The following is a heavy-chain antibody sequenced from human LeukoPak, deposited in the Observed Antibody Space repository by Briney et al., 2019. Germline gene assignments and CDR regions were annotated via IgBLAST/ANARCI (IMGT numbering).Heavy chain of an antibody. Sequence: PGGSLRLSCAASGFTFSSYWMSWVRQAPGKGLEWVANIKQDGSEKYYVDSVKGRFTISRDNAKNSLYLQMNSLRAEDTAVYYCAREGPMEYYDNFPPQRHYYYGMDVWGQGTTVTVSS. CDR1: GFTFSSYW. J-gene: IGHJ6*02. CDR2: IKQDGSEK. CDR3: AREGPMEYYDNFPPQRHYYYGMDV. V-gene: IGHV3-7*05. D-gene: IGHD3-22*01.